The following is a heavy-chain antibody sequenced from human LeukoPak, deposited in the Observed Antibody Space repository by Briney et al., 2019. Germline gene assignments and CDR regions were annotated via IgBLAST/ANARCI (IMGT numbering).Heavy chain of an antibody. V-gene: IGHV1-2*06. CDR1: GYTFTGYY. CDR3: ARDTHSSAAGDFDY. Sequence: GASVKVSCKASGYTFTGYYMHWVRQAPGQGLEWMGRINPNSGGTNYAQKFQGRVTMTRDTPISTAYMELSTLRSDDTAVYYCARDTHSSAAGDFDYWGQGTLVTVSS. J-gene: IGHJ4*02. D-gene: IGHD6-13*01. CDR2: INPNSGGT.